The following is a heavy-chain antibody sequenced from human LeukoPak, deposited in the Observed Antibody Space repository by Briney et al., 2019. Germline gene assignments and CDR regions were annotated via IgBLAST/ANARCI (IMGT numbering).Heavy chain of an antibody. CDR3: TRDGGSFCDFDY. D-gene: IGHD1-26*01. CDR2: INTDGRIT. V-gene: IGHV3-64*02. CDR1: GFSFSDYW. Sequence: GGSLRLSCAASGFSFSDYWMQWVRQAPGKGLEYVSVINTDGRITYYADSVKGRFTISRDNSKNTVYLQMGSLRGEDMAVYYCTRDGGSFCDFDYWGQGALVTVSS. J-gene: IGHJ4*02.